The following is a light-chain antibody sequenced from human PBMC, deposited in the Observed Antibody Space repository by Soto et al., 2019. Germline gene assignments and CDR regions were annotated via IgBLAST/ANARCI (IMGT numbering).Light chain of an antibody. V-gene: IGLV1-40*01. CDR1: SSNIGAGYD. CDR2: GNS. Sequence: SVLTQPPSVSGAPGQRVTISCTGSSSNIGAGYDVHWYQQLPGTAPKLLIYGNSNRPSGVPDRFSGSKSGTSASLAITGLQAEDEADYYCQSYDSSLSGVVFGGVTKLTVL. J-gene: IGLJ2*01. CDR3: QSYDSSLSGVV.